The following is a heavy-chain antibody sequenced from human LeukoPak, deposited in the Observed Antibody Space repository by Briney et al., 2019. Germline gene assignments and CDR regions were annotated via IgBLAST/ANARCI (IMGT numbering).Heavy chain of an antibody. V-gene: IGHV3-30*03. CDR2: ISYDGSNK. D-gene: IGHD2-15*01. CDR1: GFTFSSYG. CDR3: VSVGPLHTYDY. Sequence: GGSLRLSCAASGFTFSSYGMHWVRQAPGKGLEWVAVISYDGSNKYYADSVKGRFTISRDNSKNTLYLQMTTLRPEDTAVYYCVSVGPLHTYDYWGQGTLVTVSS. J-gene: IGHJ4*02.